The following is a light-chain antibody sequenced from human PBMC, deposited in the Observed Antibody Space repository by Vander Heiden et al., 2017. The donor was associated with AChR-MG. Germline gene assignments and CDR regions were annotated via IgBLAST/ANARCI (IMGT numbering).Light chain of an antibody. V-gene: IGLV1-51*01. J-gene: IGLJ2*01. CDR3: ESWDTSLRVVL. CDR1: SSNIGNNH. CDR2: DSS. Sequence: QSALTQPPSVSAAPGQKVTISCSGSSSNIGNNHVSWDQQLPGTAPKLLIYDSSKRPSGIPDRFSGSKSATSATLGITGLQSGDEADYYCESWDTSLRVVLFGGGTRLTVL.